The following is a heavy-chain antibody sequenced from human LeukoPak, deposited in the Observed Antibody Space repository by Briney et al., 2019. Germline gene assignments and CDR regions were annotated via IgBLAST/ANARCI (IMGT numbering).Heavy chain of an antibody. CDR2: INWNGGST. J-gene: IGHJ5*02. Sequence: ETLSLTCAVYGGSFSGYYWSWVRQAPGKGLEWVSGINWNGGSTGYADSVKGRFTISRDNAKNSLYLQMNSLRAEDTALYYCAREVYYDSSGYFDPWGQGTLVTVSS. V-gene: IGHV3-20*04. CDR3: AREVYYDSSGYFDP. D-gene: IGHD3-22*01. CDR1: GGSFSGYY.